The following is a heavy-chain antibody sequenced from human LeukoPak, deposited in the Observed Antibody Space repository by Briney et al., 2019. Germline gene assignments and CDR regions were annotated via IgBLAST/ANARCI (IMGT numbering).Heavy chain of an antibody. Sequence: SETLSLTCVVSGASISRHYWSWIRQPPGKGLEWIGYISASGGTNYNPALKSRVTISGDTSNNQFSLRLTSVTAADTAVYYCARHRENSYESSHMGFDPWGPGTLVTVSS. V-gene: IGHV4-4*09. D-gene: IGHD3-22*01. CDR2: ISASGGT. CDR3: ARHRENSYESSHMGFDP. CDR1: GASISRHY. J-gene: IGHJ5*02.